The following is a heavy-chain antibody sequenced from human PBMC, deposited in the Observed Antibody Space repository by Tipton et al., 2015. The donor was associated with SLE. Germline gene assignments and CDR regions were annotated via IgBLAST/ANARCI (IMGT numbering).Heavy chain of an antibody. J-gene: IGHJ3*02. D-gene: IGHD4-17*01. CDR3: ARDHGDYEAFDI. CDR1: GYSISSGYY. Sequence: TLSLTCTVSGYSISSGYYWGWIRQPPGKGLEWIGSIYHSGSTHYNPSLESRVTISVDTSKNQFSLKLSSVTAAETAVYYCARDHGDYEAFDIWGQGTMVTVSS. CDR2: IYHSGST. V-gene: IGHV4-38-2*02.